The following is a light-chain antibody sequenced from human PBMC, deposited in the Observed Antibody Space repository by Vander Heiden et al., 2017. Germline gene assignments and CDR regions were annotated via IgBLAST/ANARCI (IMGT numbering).Light chain of an antibody. Sequence: AILMTQSPSSFSASTGDRVTIPCRASQGISSDLAWYQQKPGKAPKLLIYAASTLQSGVPSRFSGSGSGTDFTLTISCLQSEDFATYYCQQYYSYPLTFGGGTKVEIK. CDR1: QGISSD. J-gene: IGKJ4*01. V-gene: IGKV1-8*01. CDR2: AAS. CDR3: QQYYSYPLT.